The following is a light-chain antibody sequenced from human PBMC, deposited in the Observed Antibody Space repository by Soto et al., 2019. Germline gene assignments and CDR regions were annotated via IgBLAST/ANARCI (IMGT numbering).Light chain of an antibody. CDR3: MQALQTPLT. V-gene: IGKV2-28*01. J-gene: IGKJ3*01. CDR1: QSLLHSNGYNY. CDR2: LGS. Sequence: DIVMTQSPLSLPVTPGEPASISCRSSQSLLHSNGYNYLYWYLQKPGQSPQLLIYLGSNRASGVTDRFSGSGSGTDFTLKISRVEAEDVGVYYCMQALQTPLTFGPGTKVDIK.